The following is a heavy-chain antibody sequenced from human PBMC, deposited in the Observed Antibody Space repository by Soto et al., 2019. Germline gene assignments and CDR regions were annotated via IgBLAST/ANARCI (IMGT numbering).Heavy chain of an antibody. CDR2: IYYSGST. CDR3: AREESGYDFVRY. J-gene: IGHJ4*02. CDR1: GGSISSGDYY. D-gene: IGHD5-12*01. V-gene: IGHV4-30-4*01. Sequence: PSETLSLTCTVSGGSISSGDYYWSWIRQPPGKGLEWIGYIYYSGSTYYNPSLKSRVTISVDTSKNQFSLKLSSVTAADTAVYYCAREESGYDFVRYWGQGTLVTVSS.